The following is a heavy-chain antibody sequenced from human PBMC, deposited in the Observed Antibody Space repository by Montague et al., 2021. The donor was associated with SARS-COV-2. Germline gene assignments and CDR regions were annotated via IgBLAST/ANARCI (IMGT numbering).Heavy chain of an antibody. V-gene: IGHV3-20*04. D-gene: IGHD1-26*01. CDR3: ARGIVGATVPLDCYYGMDV. Sequence: SLRLSCAASGFTFGDHGMSWARQAPGKGLEWVSGINWNGGSTGYADSVKGRFTISRDNAKNSLYMQMNSLRAEDTALYYCARGIVGATVPLDCYYGMDVWGQGTTVTVSS. CDR1: GFTFGDHG. J-gene: IGHJ6*02. CDR2: INWNGGST.